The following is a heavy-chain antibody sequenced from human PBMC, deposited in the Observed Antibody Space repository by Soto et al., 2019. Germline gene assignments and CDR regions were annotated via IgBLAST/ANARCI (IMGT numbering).Heavy chain of an antibody. CDR2: IKSKTDGGTT. CDR3: TTDXIFGVVITGYYYYGMDV. CDR1: GFTFSNAW. Sequence: GGSLRLSCAASGFTFSNAWMSWVRQAPGKGLEWVGRIKSKTDGGTTDYAAPVKGRFTISRDDSKNTLYLQMNSLKTEDTAVYYCTTDXIFGVVITGYYYYGMDVWGQGTTVTVSS. D-gene: IGHD3-3*01. J-gene: IGHJ6*02. V-gene: IGHV3-15*01.